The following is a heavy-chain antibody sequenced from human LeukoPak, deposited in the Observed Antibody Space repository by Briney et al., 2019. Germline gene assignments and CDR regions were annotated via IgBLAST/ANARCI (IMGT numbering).Heavy chain of an antibody. Sequence: PGGSLRLSCAASGFTFSSYGMHWVRQAPGRGLEWVAVIWYDGSNKYYADSVKGRFTIFRDNSKNTLYLQMNSLRAEDTAVYYCARDEGITIFDPWGQGTLVTVSS. J-gene: IGHJ5*02. CDR2: IWYDGSNK. CDR1: GFTFSSYG. CDR3: ARDEGITIFDP. D-gene: IGHD3-3*01. V-gene: IGHV3-33*01.